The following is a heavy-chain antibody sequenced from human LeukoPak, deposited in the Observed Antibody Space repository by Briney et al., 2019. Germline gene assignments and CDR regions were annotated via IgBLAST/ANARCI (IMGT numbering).Heavy chain of an antibody. CDR1: GFTFSSYT. J-gene: IGHJ4*02. CDR2: IYSGGST. CDR3: ARVLSGYDSSGYYSEHFDY. D-gene: IGHD3-22*01. Sequence: GGSLRLSCAASGFTFSSYTMSWVRQAPGKGLEWVSVIYSGGSTYYADSVKGRFTISRDNSKNTLYLQMNSLRAEDTAVYYCARVLSGYDSSGYYSEHFDYWGQGTLVTVSS. V-gene: IGHV3-53*01.